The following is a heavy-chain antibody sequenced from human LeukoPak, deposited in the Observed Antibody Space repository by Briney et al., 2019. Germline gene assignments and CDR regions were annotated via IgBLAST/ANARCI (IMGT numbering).Heavy chain of an antibody. J-gene: IGHJ6*02. D-gene: IGHD2-21*02. CDR3: ARFLVETLRGKGYYYGMDV. Sequence: GSSVTVSCKASGGTFSSYAISWVRQAPGQGLEWMGGIIPFFGTANYAQKFQGRVTITADESTSTAYMELSSLSSEDTAVYYCARFLVETLRGKGYYYGMDVWGQGTTVTVSS. V-gene: IGHV1-69*01. CDR1: GGTFSSYA. CDR2: IIPFFGTA.